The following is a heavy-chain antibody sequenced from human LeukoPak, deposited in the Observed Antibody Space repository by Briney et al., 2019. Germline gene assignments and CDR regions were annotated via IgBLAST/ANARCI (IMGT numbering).Heavy chain of an antibody. J-gene: IGHJ4*02. CDR2: IKQDGSEK. V-gene: IGHV3-7*05. D-gene: IGHD4-17*01. CDR1: GFTFSRNW. Sequence: GGSLRLCCAASGFTFSRNWMSWVRQAPGKGPEWVANIKQDGSEKYYVDSVKGRFTISRDNAKMSLYLQMNSLRAEDTAVYYCAREVYGDNYFDYWGQGTLVTVSS. CDR3: AREVYGDNYFDY.